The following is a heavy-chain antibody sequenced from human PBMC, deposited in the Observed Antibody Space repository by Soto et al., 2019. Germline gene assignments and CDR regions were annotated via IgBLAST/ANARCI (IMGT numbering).Heavy chain of an antibody. V-gene: IGHV4-38-2*02. CDR2: IDYSGKT. Sequence: SETLSLTCSVSGYLISSGYYWGWVRQTPGKGLEWLGSIDYSGKTYKNPSLKSRVSASVDLSQNQFSLNLRSVTAADTAVYFCARDLSSGYDCYYFDYWGQGTRVTV. J-gene: IGHJ4*02. CDR1: GYLISSGYY. D-gene: IGHD3-22*01. CDR3: ARDLSSGYDCYYFDY.